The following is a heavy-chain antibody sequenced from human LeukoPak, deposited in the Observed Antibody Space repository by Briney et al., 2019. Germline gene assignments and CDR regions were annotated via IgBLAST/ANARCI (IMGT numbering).Heavy chain of an antibody. J-gene: IGHJ4*02. CDR1: GFTVSRNY. D-gene: IGHD2-21*02. Sequence: PGGSLRLSCAASGFTVSRNYMSWVRQAPGKGLEWVSVVYSGGSTYYADSVKGRFTLSRDNSKNTVYLLMNSLRAEDTAVYYCARVKDICGGDCPYFDYWGQGTLVTVSS. CDR3: ARVKDICGGDCPYFDY. V-gene: IGHV3-53*01. CDR2: VYSGGST.